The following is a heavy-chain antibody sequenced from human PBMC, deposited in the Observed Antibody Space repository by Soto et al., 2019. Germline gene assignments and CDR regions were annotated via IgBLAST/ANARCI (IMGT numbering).Heavy chain of an antibody. Sequence: PGESLKISCNGSGYSFTSYWISWVRQMPGKGLEWMGRIDPSDSYTNYSPSFQGHVTISADKSISTAYLQWSSLKASDTAMYYCARHSIAARHRYYYYYGMDVWGQGTTVTVSS. CDR1: GYSFTSYW. CDR3: ARHSIAARHRYYYYYGMDV. V-gene: IGHV5-10-1*01. J-gene: IGHJ6*02. CDR2: IDPSDSYT. D-gene: IGHD6-6*01.